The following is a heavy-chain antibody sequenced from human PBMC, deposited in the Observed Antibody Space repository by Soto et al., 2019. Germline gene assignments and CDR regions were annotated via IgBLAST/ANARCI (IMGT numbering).Heavy chain of an antibody. CDR2: IIPIFGTA. V-gene: IGHV1-69*13. J-gene: IGHJ3*02. Sequence: GASVKVSCKASGGTFSSYAISWVRQAPGQGLEWMGGIIPIFGTANYAQKFQGRVTITADESTSTAYMELSSLRSEDTAVYYCARDRDGSGYYYVAFDIWGQGTMVTVSS. D-gene: IGHD3-22*01. CDR1: GGTFSSYA. CDR3: ARDRDGSGYYYVAFDI.